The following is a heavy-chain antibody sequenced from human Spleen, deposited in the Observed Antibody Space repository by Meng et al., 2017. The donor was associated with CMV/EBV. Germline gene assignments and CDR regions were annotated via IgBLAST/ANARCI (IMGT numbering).Heavy chain of an antibody. D-gene: IGHD3-10*01. CDR1: GYTFTDYY. Sequence: ASVKVSCKASGYTFTDYYIQWVRQAPGQGLEWMGWINPTTGVTYYSQDFQGRVSMTRDTSISTAYMELSRLRSDDTAVYYCARGGSGYYGSGLPGYWGQGTLVTVSS. CDR3: ARGGSGYYGSGLPGY. CDR2: INPTTGVT. V-gene: IGHV1-2*02. J-gene: IGHJ4*02.